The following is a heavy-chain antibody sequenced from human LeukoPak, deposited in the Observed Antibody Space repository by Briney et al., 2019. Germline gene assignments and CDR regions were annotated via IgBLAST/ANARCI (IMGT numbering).Heavy chain of an antibody. V-gene: IGHV3-30*04. CDR3: ARADSSSLGFYY. Sequence: GRSLRLSCAASGFTFSSYAMHWVRQAPGKGLEWVAVISYDGSNKYYADSVKGRFTISRDNSKNTLYLQMNSLRAEDTAVYYCARADSSSLGFYYWGQETLVTVSS. CDR1: GFTFSSYA. CDR2: ISYDGSNK. D-gene: IGHD6-13*01. J-gene: IGHJ4*02.